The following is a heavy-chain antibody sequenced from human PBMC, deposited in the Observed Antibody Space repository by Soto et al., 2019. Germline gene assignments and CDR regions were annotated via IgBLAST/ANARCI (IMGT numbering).Heavy chain of an antibody. D-gene: IGHD2-15*01. CDR2: INPSGGST. J-gene: IGHJ6*02. Sequence: QVQLVQSGAEVKKPGASVKVSCKASGYTFTSYYMHWVRQAPGQGLEWIGIINPSGGSTSYAQKFQGRVTMTRDTSTSTVYMELSSLRSEDTAVYYCARDRPLPDTIYYYGMDVWGQGTTVTVSS. V-gene: IGHV1-46*01. CDR1: GYTFTSYY. CDR3: ARDRPLPDTIYYYGMDV.